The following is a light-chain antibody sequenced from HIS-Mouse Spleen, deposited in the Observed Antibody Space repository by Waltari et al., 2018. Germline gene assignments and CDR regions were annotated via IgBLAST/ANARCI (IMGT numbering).Light chain of an antibody. CDR3: YSTDSSGNHRV. V-gene: IGLV3-10*01. Sequence: SYELTQPPSVSVYPGQTARITCPGEALPKKYAYWYQQKSGQAPVLVIYEDSKRPSGIPERFSGSSSGTMATLTISGAQVEDEADYYCYSTDSSGNHRVFGGGTK. CDR2: EDS. J-gene: IGLJ2*01. CDR1: ALPKKY.